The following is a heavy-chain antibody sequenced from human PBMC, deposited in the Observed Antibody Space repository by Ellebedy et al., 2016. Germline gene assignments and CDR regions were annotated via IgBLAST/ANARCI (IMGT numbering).Heavy chain of an antibody. CDR1: GFTVSSCA. Sequence: GESLKISCAASGFTVSSCALNWVRQAPGKGLEWVSSINDGSSHIYYADSVRGRFTISRDNAKNSLFLQMNSLRADDTAVYYCARDPRPYLRYGYYDYWGQGTLVIVSS. J-gene: IGHJ4*02. D-gene: IGHD3-9*01. CDR3: ARDPRPYLRYGYYDY. V-gene: IGHV3-21*01. CDR2: INDGSSHI.